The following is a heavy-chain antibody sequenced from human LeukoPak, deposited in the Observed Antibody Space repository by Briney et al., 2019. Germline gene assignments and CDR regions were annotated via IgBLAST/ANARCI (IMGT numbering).Heavy chain of an antibody. Sequence: GGSLRLSCAASGXTFSTYAMSWVRQAPGKGLEWVSTIPGGGGSTYYADSVKGRFTISRDNSKNALYLQMNSLRAEDTAVYYCARFLYNSYYYGMDVWGQGTTVTASS. CDR1: GXTFSTYA. J-gene: IGHJ6*02. V-gene: IGHV3-23*01. D-gene: IGHD1-14*01. CDR2: IPGGGGST. CDR3: ARFLYNSYYYGMDV.